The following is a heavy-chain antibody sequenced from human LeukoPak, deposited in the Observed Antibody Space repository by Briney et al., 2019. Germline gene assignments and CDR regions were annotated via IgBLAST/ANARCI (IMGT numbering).Heavy chain of an antibody. Sequence: SETLTLTCAVYGGSFSGYYWSWIRQPPGKGLEWIGEINHSGSTNYNPSLNSRVTISRDTSKNHFSLQLSSVTAADTAVYFCARGRVSSSTWHSTYYYYFYMDVWGKGTTVTVSS. J-gene: IGHJ6*03. V-gene: IGHV4-34*01. CDR2: INHSGST. CDR1: GGSFSGYY. CDR3: ARGRVSSSTWHSTYYYYFYMDV. D-gene: IGHD4-11*01.